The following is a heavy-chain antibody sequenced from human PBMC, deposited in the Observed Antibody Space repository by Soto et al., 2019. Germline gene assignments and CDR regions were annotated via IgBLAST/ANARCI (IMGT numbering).Heavy chain of an antibody. Sequence: QVQLQESGPGLVKPSQTLSLTCAVSGGSIRSYGSSWTWLRQLPGGGLEWICYIYDSGSTYYNTSLETRASISVDSSENQFSLRLTSLTAADTAVYYCARRDGNRRGSPIDSWGQGTLVTVSS. CDR1: GGSIRSYGSS. D-gene: IGHD3-10*01. J-gene: IGHJ4*02. V-gene: IGHV4-31*11. CDR3: ARRDGNRRGSPIDS. CDR2: IYDSGST.